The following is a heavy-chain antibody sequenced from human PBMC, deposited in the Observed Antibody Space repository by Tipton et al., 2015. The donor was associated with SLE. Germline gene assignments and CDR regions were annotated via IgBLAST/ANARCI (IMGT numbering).Heavy chain of an antibody. V-gene: IGHV4-31*03. Sequence: TLSLTCTVSGGSISSGGYYWSWIRQHPGKGLEWIGYIYYSGSTYYNPSLKSRVTISIDTSKNQFSLKLSSVTAADTAVYYCAGDLRLGELPFYYFDYWGQGTLVTVSS. D-gene: IGHD3-16*01. CDR1: GGSISSGGYY. CDR2: IYYSGST. CDR3: AGDLRLGELPFYYFDY. J-gene: IGHJ4*02.